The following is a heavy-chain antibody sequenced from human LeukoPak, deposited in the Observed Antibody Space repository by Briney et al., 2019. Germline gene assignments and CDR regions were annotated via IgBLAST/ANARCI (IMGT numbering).Heavy chain of an antibody. J-gene: IGHJ4*02. CDR1: GYTFTGYY. Sequence: ASVKVSCKASGYTFTGYYMHWVRQAPGQGLEWMGRINPNSGGTNYAQKFQGRVTMTRDTSISTAYMKLSRLRSDDTAVYYCARGTTVTTGELDYWGQGTLVTVSS. CDR3: ARGTTVTTGELDY. V-gene: IGHV1-2*06. D-gene: IGHD4-17*01. CDR2: INPNSGGT.